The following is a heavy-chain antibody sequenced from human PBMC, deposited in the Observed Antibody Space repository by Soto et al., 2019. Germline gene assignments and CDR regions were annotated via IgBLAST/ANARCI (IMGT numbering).Heavy chain of an antibody. V-gene: IGHV1-69*01. CDR2: TIPIFDTT. D-gene: IGHD5-18*01. CDR3: ARQQLHGFTTCFDP. CDR1: GGNFSSYA. J-gene: IGHJ5*02. Sequence: QVQLVQSGAEVKKPGSSVKVSCKASGGNFSSYAISWVRQAPGQGLEWMGGTIPIFDTTNYAQKFQGRVTITADESTSTAYMELRSLRSEDTAVYYCARQQLHGFTTCFDPWGQGTLVTVSS.